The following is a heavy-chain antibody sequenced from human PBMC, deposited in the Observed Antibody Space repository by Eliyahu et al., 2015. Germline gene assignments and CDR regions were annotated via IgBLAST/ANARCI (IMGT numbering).Heavy chain of an antibody. V-gene: IGHV2-5*02. CDR2: IYWDDDK. Sequence: QITLKESGPTLVKPTQTLTLTCTFSGFSLNTSGVGVGWIRQPPGKALEWLALIYWDDDKRYSPALRSRLTITKDTSKNQVVLIMTNMDPVDTATYYCARLMGGRREVEGAAGYWGQGTLVTVSS. CDR1: GFSLNTSGVG. D-gene: IGHD1-26*01. J-gene: IGHJ4*02. CDR3: ARLMGGRREVEGAAGY.